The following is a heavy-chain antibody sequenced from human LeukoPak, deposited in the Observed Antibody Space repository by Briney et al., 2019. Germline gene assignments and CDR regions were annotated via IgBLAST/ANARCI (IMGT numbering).Heavy chain of an antibody. J-gene: IGHJ4*02. V-gene: IGHV3-72*01. D-gene: IGHD6-13*01. Sequence: SGGSLRLYCAASGFALTDHHMDWVRQAPGKGMGWVGRSQTTKPNSCTTEYAASVKGRFTISRDDSKNSLYLQLNSLKTEDTAVYYCVRVVTTSSGWYHFDNWGQGTLVTVSS. CDR2: SQTTKPNSCTT. CDR1: GFALTDHH. CDR3: VRVVTTSSGWYHFDN.